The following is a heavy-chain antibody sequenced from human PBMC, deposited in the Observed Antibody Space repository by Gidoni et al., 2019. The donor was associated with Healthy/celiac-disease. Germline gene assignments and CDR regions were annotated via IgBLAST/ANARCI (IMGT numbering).Heavy chain of an antibody. Sequence: QVQLQESGPGLVKPSQTLSLTCTVSGGSISSGGYYWSWIRQHPGKGLEWIGSIYYSGSTYYNPSLKSLVTISVDTSKNQFSLKLSSVTAADTAVYYCARTAMVTGEFDYWGQGTLVTVSS. CDR2: IYYSGST. CDR3: ARTAMVTGEFDY. CDR1: GGSISSGGYY. J-gene: IGHJ4*02. V-gene: IGHV4-31*01. D-gene: IGHD5-18*01.